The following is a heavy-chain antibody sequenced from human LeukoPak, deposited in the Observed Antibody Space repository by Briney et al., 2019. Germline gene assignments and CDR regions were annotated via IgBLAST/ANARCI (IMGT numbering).Heavy chain of an antibody. D-gene: IGHD5/OR15-5a*01. CDR2: IYYSEAT. CDR3: ARQVSDYYYYYIDV. V-gene: IGHV4-39*01. J-gene: IGHJ6*03. Sequence: SETLSLTCTVSGGSISSTGYYWDWIRQPPGKGLEWIGSIYYSEATYYNSSLKSRVTISLDTSKNQFSLSLKSVTAADTAVYYCARQVSDYYYYYIDVWGKGATVTVSS. CDR1: GGSISSTGYY.